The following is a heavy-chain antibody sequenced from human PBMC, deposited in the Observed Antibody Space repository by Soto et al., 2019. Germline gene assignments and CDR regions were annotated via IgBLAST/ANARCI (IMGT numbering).Heavy chain of an antibody. D-gene: IGHD3-3*01. J-gene: IGHJ5*02. CDR2: INPSGGST. Sequence: ASVKVSCKASGYTFTSYYMHWVRQAPGQGLEWMGIINPSGGSTSYAQKFQGRVTMTRDTPTSTVYMELSSLRSEDTAVYYCARMPFGVVIKRDNWFDPWGQGTLVTVSS. CDR3: ARMPFGVVIKRDNWFDP. CDR1: GYTFTSYY. V-gene: IGHV1-46*03.